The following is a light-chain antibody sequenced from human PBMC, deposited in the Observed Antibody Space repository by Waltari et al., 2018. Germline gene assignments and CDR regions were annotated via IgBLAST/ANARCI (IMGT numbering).Light chain of an antibody. CDR2: DVP. CDR3: SSFTITYTFV. Sequence: QSALTQPASVSGSLGQSLTISCTGTSSDVGSYNHVSWYQQYPGKAPLVILLDVPYRPLGVSNRFSGSKSGNTASLTISGLQAEDEATYYCSSFTITYTFVFGTGTKVTVL. J-gene: IGLJ1*01. V-gene: IGLV2-14*03. CDR1: SSDVGSYNH.